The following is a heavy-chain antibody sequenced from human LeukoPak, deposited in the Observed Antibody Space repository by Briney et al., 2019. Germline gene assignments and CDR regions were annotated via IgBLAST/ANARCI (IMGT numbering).Heavy chain of an antibody. CDR3: ARAPKFRLVGVPKGPFDP. Sequence: SETLSLTCTVSGGSISSYYWSWIRQPPGKGLEWIGYIYYSGSTNYNPSLKSRVTISVDTSKNQFSLKLRSVTAADTAVYYGARAPKFRLVGVPKGPFDPWGQGSLVTVSS. V-gene: IGHV4-59*01. CDR2: IYYSGST. D-gene: IGHD1-26*01. CDR1: GGSISSYY. J-gene: IGHJ5*02.